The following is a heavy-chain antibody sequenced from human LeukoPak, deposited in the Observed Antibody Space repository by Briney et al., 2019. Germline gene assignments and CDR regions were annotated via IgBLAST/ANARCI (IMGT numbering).Heavy chain of an antibody. CDR1: GYTFTSYG. Sequence: ASVKVSFKASGYTFTSYGISWARQAPGQGLEWMGWINPNSGGTNYAQKFQGRVTMTRDTSISTAYMELSRLRSDDTAVYYCARAPGDYYGSGDYWGQGTLVTVSS. D-gene: IGHD3-10*01. J-gene: IGHJ4*02. CDR3: ARAPGDYYGSGDY. V-gene: IGHV1-2*02. CDR2: INPNSGGT.